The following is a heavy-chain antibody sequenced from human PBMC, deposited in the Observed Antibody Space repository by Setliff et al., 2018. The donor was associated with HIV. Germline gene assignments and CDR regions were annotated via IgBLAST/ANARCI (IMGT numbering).Heavy chain of an antibody. J-gene: IGHJ6*03. CDR2: MNPVRGAT. V-gene: IGHV1-8*02. Sequence: ASVKVSCKASGYFFTTHNINWVRQATGQGLEWMGWMNPVRGATGIAQRFQGRVTMTRDNSISTAYMQLGGLTSEDTAVYYCARAPGYYDSWSGFRNYYMDVWGQGTGVTVSS. D-gene: IGHD3-3*01. CDR3: ARAPGYYDSWSGFRNYYMDV. CDR1: GYFFTTHN.